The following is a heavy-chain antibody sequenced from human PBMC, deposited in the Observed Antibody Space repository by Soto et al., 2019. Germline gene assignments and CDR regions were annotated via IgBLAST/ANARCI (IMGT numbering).Heavy chain of an antibody. Sequence: SETLSLTCAVYGGSVNGYYWNWIRQPPGKGLEWIGESNHTGGTHYNPSLKSRVTMSVDTSKNQFSLRLSSVTAADTAIYYCATRITVFGLLIPPFDPWGQGTQVTVSS. CDR3: ATRITVFGLLIPPFDP. V-gene: IGHV4-34*01. CDR2: SNHTGGT. CDR1: GGSVNGYY. D-gene: IGHD3-3*01. J-gene: IGHJ5*02.